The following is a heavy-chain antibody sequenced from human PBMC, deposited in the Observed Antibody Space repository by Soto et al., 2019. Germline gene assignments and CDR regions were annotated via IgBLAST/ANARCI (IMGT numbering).Heavy chain of an antibody. J-gene: IGHJ4*02. Sequence: LRLSCAASGFTFSSYEMNWVRQAPGKGLEWVSYISSSGSTIYYADSVKGRFTISRDNAKNSLYLQMNSLRAEDTAVYYCARTTESDTAMVPDYWGQGTLVTVSS. CDR2: ISSSGSTI. CDR3: ARTTESDTAMVPDY. CDR1: GFTFSSYE. V-gene: IGHV3-48*03. D-gene: IGHD5-18*01.